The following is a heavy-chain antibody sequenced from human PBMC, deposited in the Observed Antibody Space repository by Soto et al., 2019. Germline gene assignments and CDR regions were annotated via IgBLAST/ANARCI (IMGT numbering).Heavy chain of an antibody. J-gene: IGHJ4*02. D-gene: IGHD1-26*01. CDR2: IYYSGST. V-gene: IGHV4-31*03. CDR3: ARASKVGTTFDY. CDR1: GGSISSGGYY. Sequence: PSETLSLTCTVSGGSISSGGYYWSWIRQHPGKGLEWIGYIYYSGSTYYNPSLKSRVTISVDTSKNQFSLKLSSVTAADTAVYYCARASKVGTTFDYWGQGTLVTVSS.